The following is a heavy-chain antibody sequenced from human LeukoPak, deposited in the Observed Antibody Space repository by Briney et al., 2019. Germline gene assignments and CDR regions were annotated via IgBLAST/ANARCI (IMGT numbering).Heavy chain of an antibody. Sequence: GGSLRLSCAASGFLFSPYEMHWVRQAPGKGLDWVAYISSNSATMWYADSVKGRFTISRDDAKDSLFLQMDSLRAEDSAVYYCARKRGYSDAIDIWGQGTMVTVSS. CDR2: ISSNSATM. V-gene: IGHV3-48*03. CDR3: ARKRGYSDAIDI. D-gene: IGHD5-18*01. CDR1: GFLFSPYE. J-gene: IGHJ3*02.